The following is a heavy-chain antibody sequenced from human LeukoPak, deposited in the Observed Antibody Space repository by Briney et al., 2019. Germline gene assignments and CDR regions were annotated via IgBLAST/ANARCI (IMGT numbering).Heavy chain of an antibody. Sequence: GGSLRLSCVASGFTFDSYWMTWVRQVPGKGLEWVANIRQGGNENYYADSVEGRFTISRDNARNSLFLQMDSLRVEDTVVYYCARVGSWELQRVFDSWGQGTLVTVSS. CDR1: GFTFDSYW. CDR2: IRQGGNEN. V-gene: IGHV3-7*01. D-gene: IGHD1-26*01. J-gene: IGHJ4*02. CDR3: ARVGSWELQRVFDS.